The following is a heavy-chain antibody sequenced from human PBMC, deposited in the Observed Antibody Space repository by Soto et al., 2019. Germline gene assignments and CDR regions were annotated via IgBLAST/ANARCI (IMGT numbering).Heavy chain of an antibody. Sequence: SVKVSCKASGGTFSSYAISWVRQAPGQGLEWMGGIIPIFGTANYAQKFQGRVTITADKSTSTAYMELSSLRSEDTAVYYCAGAEVVVVVPAAIHYYYYGMDVWGQGTTVTVSS. CDR1: GGTFSSYA. CDR2: IIPIFGTA. V-gene: IGHV1-69*06. D-gene: IGHD2-2*01. J-gene: IGHJ6*02. CDR3: AGAEVVVVVPAAIHYYYYGMDV.